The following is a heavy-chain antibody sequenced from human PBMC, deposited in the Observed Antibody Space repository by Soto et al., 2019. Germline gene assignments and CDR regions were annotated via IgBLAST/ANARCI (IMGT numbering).Heavy chain of an antibody. CDR1: SGSISSSNW. CDR2: IYYSGST. J-gene: IGHJ4*02. D-gene: IGHD2-2*01. V-gene: IGHV4-4*02. CDR3: ARVIRANPPDELCSSTSCRLYYFDY. Sequence: SETLSLTCAVSSGSISSSNWWSWVRQPPGKGLEWIGEIYYSGSTNYNPSLKSRVTISVDKSKNHFSLKLSFVTAADTAVYYCARVIRANPPDELCSSTSCRLYYFDYWGQGTLVTSPQ.